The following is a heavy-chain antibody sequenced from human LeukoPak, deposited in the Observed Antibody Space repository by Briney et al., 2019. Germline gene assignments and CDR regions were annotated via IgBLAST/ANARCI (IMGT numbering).Heavy chain of an antibody. Sequence: SVKVSCKASGGTFSSDAISWVRQAPGQGLEWMGGIIPIFGTANYAQKFQGRVTITADESTSTAYMELSSLRSEDTAVYYCARALGYCSSTSCYPDDYWGQGTLVTVSS. CDR3: ARALGYCSSTSCYPDDY. D-gene: IGHD2-2*01. J-gene: IGHJ4*02. CDR2: IIPIFGTA. CDR1: GGTFSSDA. V-gene: IGHV1-69*01.